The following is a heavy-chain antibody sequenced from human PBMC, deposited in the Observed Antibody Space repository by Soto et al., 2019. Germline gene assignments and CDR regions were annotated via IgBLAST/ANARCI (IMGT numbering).Heavy chain of an antibody. V-gene: IGHV4-59*08. D-gene: IGHD2-2*01. CDR1: GGSISSYY. Sequence: SETLSLTCTVSGGSISSYYWSWIRQPPGKGLEWIGYIYYSGSTNYNPSLKSRVTISVDTSKNQFSLKLSAVTAADTAVYYCARHDKGPGPPPDIHYYSSYIDVWGKGTTVPVSS. CDR3: ARHDKGPGPPPDIHYYSSYIDV. J-gene: IGHJ6*03. CDR2: IYYSGST.